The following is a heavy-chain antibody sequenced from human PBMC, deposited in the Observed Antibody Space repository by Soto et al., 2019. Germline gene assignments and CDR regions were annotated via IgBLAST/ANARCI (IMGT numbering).Heavy chain of an antibody. D-gene: IGHD5-12*01. CDR1: GGSFSGYY. Sequence: SETLSLTCAVYGGSFSGYYWSWIRQPPGKGLEWIGEINHSGSTNYNPSLKSRVTISVDTSKNQFSLKLSSVTAADTAVYYCALSGLMVGYYYGMDVWGQGTKVTVSS. V-gene: IGHV4-34*01. CDR3: ALSGLMVGYYYGMDV. CDR2: INHSGST. J-gene: IGHJ6*02.